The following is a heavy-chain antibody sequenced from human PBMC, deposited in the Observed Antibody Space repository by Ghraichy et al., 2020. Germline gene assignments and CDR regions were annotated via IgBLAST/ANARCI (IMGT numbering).Heavy chain of an antibody. CDR2: IKEDGSEK. V-gene: IGHV3-7*03. J-gene: IGHJ4*02. CDR1: GFTFSNSW. D-gene: IGHD1-26*01. Sequence: GGSLRLSCTASGFTFSNSWMSWIRQAPGKGLEWVANIKEDGSEKYYSDSVRGRFTISRDNAENSLYLQMNSLNVEDSARYYCANSGTRADYWGQGTLVIVSS. CDR3: ANSGTRADY.